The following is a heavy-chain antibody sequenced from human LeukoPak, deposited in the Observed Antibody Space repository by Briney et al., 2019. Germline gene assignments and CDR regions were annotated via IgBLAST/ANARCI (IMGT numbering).Heavy chain of an antibody. CDR1: GFTFSSYA. V-gene: IGHV3-64*04. CDR2: ISSNGGST. CDR3: ARAGEVTNADY. Sequence: PGGSLRLSCAASGFTFSSYAMHWVRQAPGKGLEYVSAISSNGGSTYYANSVKGRFTISRDNAKNSLYLQMNSLRAEDTAVYYCARAGEVTNADYWGQGTLVTVSS. J-gene: IGHJ4*02. D-gene: IGHD4-17*01.